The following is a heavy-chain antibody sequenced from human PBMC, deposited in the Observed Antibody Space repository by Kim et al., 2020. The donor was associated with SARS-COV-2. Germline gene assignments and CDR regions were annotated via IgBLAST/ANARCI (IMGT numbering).Heavy chain of an antibody. CDR2: ISSSGDTT. CDR1: GFTFSSYG. Sequence: GGSLRLSCAASGFTFSSYGMTWVRQAPGKGLEWVSAISSSGDTTYYADSVKGRFTISRDNSKNTLYLQMNSLRAEDTAVYYCAKDHPVQSWLQGYFDYWGQGTLVTVSS. D-gene: IGHD5-18*01. J-gene: IGHJ4*02. V-gene: IGHV3-23*01. CDR3: AKDHPVQSWLQGYFDY.